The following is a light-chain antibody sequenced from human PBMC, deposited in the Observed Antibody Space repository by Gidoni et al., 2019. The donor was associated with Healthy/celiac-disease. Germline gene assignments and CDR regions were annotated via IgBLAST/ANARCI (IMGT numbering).Light chain of an antibody. J-gene: IGKJ3*01. CDR1: QSVSSN. CDR3: QQYNNWPFT. CDR2: GAS. Sequence: PATLSVSPGERATLSCRASQSVSSNLAWYQQKPGQAPRLLIYGASTRATGIPARFSGSGSGTEFTLTISSLQSEDFAVYYCQQYNNWPFTFGQGTKVDIK. V-gene: IGKV3-15*01.